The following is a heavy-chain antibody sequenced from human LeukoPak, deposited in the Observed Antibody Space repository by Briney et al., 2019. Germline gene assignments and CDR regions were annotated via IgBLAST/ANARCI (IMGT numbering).Heavy chain of an antibody. V-gene: IGHV1-46*01. J-gene: IGHJ4*02. D-gene: IGHD5/OR15-5a*01. CDR3: ARDFLLGRRTSTDY. CDR2: INPSGGST. CDR1: GYTFTDYN. Sequence: ASVKVSCKASGYTFTDYNIHWVRQAPGQGLEWMGIINPSGGSTSYAQKFQGRVTMTRDTSTSTVYMELSSLRSEDTAVYYCARDFLLGRRTSTDYWGQGTLVTVSS.